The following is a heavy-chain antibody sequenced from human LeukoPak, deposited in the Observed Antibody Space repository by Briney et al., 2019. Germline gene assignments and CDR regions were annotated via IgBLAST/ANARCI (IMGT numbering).Heavy chain of an antibody. J-gene: IGHJ4*02. CDR3: ARVLAYCSSTSCHDY. CDR1: GYTFTSYG. CDR2: ISAYNGNA. D-gene: IGHD2-2*01. Sequence: GASVKVSCKASGYTFTSYGISWVRQAPGQGLEWMGWISAYNGNADYAQKLQGRVTMTTDTSTSTAYMEVRSLRSDDTAVYYCARVLAYCSSTSCHDYWGQGTLVTVSS. V-gene: IGHV1-18*01.